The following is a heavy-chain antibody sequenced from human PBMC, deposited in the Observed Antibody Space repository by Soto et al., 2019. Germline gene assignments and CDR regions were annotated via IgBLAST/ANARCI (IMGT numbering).Heavy chain of an antibody. D-gene: IGHD6-13*01. CDR1: GFTFSSYG. V-gene: IGHV3-74*01. J-gene: IGHJ4*02. CDR2: IKSDGSST. Sequence: GGSLRLSCAASGFTFSSYGMHWVRQAPGKGLVWVSRIKSDGSSTTYADSVKGRFTISRDNAKNTVYLQMNSLRAEDTAVYYCASKHSSRAFDYWGQGTLVTVSS. CDR3: ASKHSSRAFDY.